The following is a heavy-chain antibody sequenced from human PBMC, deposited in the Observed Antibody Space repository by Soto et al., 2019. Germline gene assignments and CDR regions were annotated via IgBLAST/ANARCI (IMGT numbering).Heavy chain of an antibody. CDR2: ISSSGSTI. D-gene: IGHD1-26*01. J-gene: IGHJ4*02. CDR1: GFTFSSYE. V-gene: IGHV3-48*03. Sequence: EVQLVESGGGLVQPGGSLRLSCAASGFTFSSYEMNWVRQAPGKGLEWVSYISSSGSTIYYADSVKGRFTISSDNAKNSLYLQMNSLRAEDTAVYYCARDGSYYPSNYFDYWGQGTLVTVSS. CDR3: ARDGSYYPSNYFDY.